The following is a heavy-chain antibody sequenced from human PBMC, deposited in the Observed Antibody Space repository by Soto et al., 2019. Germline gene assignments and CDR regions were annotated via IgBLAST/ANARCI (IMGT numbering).Heavy chain of an antibody. D-gene: IGHD4-17*01. CDR1: GGSISSYY. V-gene: IGHV4-59*12. Sequence: SETLSLTCTVSGGSISSYYWSWIRQPPGKGLEWIGYIYYSGSTNYNPSLKSRVTISVDKSKNQFSLKLSSLTAADTAVYYCARDPSKDYDYGGNSGRVRYYYGMDVWGQGTTVTVSS. CDR2: IYYSGST. CDR3: ARDPSKDYDYGGNSGRVRYYYGMDV. J-gene: IGHJ6*02.